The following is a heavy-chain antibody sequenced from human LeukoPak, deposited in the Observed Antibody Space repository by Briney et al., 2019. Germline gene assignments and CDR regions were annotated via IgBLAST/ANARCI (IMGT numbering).Heavy chain of an antibody. Sequence: GGSLRLSCAASGFTFSSYSMNWVRQAPGKGLEWVSYISSSSSTIYYADSVEGRFTISRDNSKNTVYLQMDSLMAEDTAVYYCARATVTIHYFDYWGQGTLVTVSS. D-gene: IGHD4-17*01. J-gene: IGHJ4*02. CDR1: GFTFSSYS. CDR2: ISSSSSTI. V-gene: IGHV3-48*04. CDR3: ARATVTIHYFDY.